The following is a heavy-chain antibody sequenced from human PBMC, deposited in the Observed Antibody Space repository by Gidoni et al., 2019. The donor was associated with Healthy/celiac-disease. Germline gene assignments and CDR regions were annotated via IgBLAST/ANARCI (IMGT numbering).Heavy chain of an antibody. CDR2: IKQDGSEK. Sequence: EVQLVESGGGLVQPGGSLRLSCAASGFTFSSYWMSWVRQAPGKGLEWVANIKQDGSEKYYVDSVKGRFTISRDNAKNSLYLQMNSLRAEDTAVYYCAREVLLYSQYSGERYWGQGTLVTVSS. CDR1: GFTFSSYW. J-gene: IGHJ4*02. CDR3: AREVLLYSQYSGERY. V-gene: IGHV3-7*03. D-gene: IGHD5-18*01.